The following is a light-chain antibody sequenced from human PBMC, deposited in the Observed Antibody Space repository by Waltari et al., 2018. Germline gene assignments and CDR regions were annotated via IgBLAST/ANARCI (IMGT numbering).Light chain of an antibody. Sequence: DIQMTQSPSSLSASVGDRVTITCQATQDINNFLNWYQQKPGRDPSPLIYDASNLETGVTSRFSGSGSGTHFTLTISSLQTEDSATYYCQQYDTLPPSFGGRTKVEI. CDR1: QDINNF. CDR3: QQYDTLPPS. V-gene: IGKV1-33*01. CDR2: DAS. J-gene: IGKJ4*01.